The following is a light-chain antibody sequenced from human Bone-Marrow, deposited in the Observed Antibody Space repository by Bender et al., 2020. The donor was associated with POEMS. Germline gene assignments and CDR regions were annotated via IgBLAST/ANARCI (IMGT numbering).Light chain of an antibody. V-gene: IGLV1-44*01. J-gene: IGLJ3*02. Sequence: QSVLTQPPSASGTPGQRVTISCSGGSSNIGAHAVNWYQHLPGTAPKLLTYSSPRRPSEVPDRFSGSRSGTSASLAISGIQSEDEADYYCAVWDDSLNGWVFGGETKLTIL. CDR2: SSP. CDR3: AVWDDSLNGWV. CDR1: SSNIGAHA.